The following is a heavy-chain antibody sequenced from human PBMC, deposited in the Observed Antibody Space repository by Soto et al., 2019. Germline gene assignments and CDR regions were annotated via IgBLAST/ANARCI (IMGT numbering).Heavy chain of an antibody. CDR2: INHSGST. CDR3: ARASGTPSGYYGMDV. CDR1: GGSFIGYY. J-gene: IGHJ6*02. V-gene: IGHV4-34*01. D-gene: IGHD3-10*01. Sequence: SETLSLTCAVYGGSFIGYYWSWIRQPPWKGLEWIGEINHSGSTNYNPSLKSRVTISVDTSKNQFSLKLSSVTAADTAVYYCARASGTPSGYYGMDVWGQGTTVTVSS.